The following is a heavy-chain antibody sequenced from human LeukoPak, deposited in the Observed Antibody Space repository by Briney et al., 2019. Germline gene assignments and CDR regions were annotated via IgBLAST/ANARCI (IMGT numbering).Heavy chain of an antibody. Sequence: GGSLRLSCAASGFIFSNYGMHWVRQAPGKGLEWVAIISFDGSKKHYEDSVKGRFTISRDNSKNTLYLQMNSLRAEDTAVYYCAKGSRSTVVSNLDYWGQGTLVTVSS. CDR1: GFIFSNYG. CDR3: AKGSRSTVVSNLDY. D-gene: IGHD4-23*01. J-gene: IGHJ4*02. CDR2: ISFDGSKK. V-gene: IGHV3-30*18.